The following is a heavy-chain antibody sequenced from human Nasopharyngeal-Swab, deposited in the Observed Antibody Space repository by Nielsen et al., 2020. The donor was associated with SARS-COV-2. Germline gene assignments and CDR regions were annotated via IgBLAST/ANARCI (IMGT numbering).Heavy chain of an antibody. CDR3: ARALGSIAARPRFDP. V-gene: IGHV4-59*01. J-gene: IGHJ5*02. Sequence: WIRQPPGKGLEWIGYIYYSGSTNYNPSLKSRVTISVDTSKNQFSLKLSSVTAAGTAVYYCARALGSIAARPRFDPWGQGTLVTVSS. D-gene: IGHD6-6*01. CDR2: IYYSGST.